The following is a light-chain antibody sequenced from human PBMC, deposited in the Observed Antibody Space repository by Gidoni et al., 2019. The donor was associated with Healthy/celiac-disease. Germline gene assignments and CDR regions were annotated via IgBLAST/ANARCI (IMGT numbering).Light chain of an antibody. CDR1: SSNIGAGYD. J-gene: IGLJ3*02. CDR2: GNS. CDR3: QSYDSSLRGSV. Sequence: QSVLTQPPSVSGAPGQRVTISCTGSSSNIGAGYDVHWYKQLPGTAPKLLIYGNSNRPAGVPDLFSGSKSGTSASLAITGLQAEDEADYYCQSYDSSLRGSVFGGGTKLTVL. V-gene: IGLV1-40*01.